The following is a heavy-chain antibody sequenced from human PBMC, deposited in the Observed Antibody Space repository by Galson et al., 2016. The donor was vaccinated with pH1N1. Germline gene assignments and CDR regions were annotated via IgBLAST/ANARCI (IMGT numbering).Heavy chain of an antibody. CDR1: GFTFHDYT. V-gene: IGHV3-43*01. J-gene: IGHJ6*02. CDR3: AKEIQRGSYGMDV. D-gene: IGHD3-16*01. CDR2: VSWDGGST. Sequence: SLRLSCAASGFTFHDYTMHWVRQTPGKGLEWVSLVSWDGGSTYYADYVKGRFTVSRDNSKNSLYLQMNSLRSEDTALYYCAKEIQRGSYGMDVWGRGTRSPSP.